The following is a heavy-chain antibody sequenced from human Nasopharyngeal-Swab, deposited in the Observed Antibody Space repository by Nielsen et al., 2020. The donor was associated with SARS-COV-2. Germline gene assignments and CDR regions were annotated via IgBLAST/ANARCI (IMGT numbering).Heavy chain of an antibody. Sequence: GSLRLSCTVSGGSISSYYWSWIRQPAGKGLEWIGRIYTSGSTNYNPSLKSRVTISVDTSKNQFSLKLSSVTAADTAVYYCAREPTNMIVVVTYFDYWGQGTLVTVSS. V-gene: IGHV4-4*07. J-gene: IGHJ4*02. CDR3: AREPTNMIVVVTYFDY. CDR1: GGSISSYY. D-gene: IGHD3-22*01. CDR2: IYTSGST.